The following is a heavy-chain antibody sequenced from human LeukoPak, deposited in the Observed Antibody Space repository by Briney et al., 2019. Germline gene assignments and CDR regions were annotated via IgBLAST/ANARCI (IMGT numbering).Heavy chain of an antibody. CDR1: EFNLSTYW. Sequence: GGSLRLSCAASEFNLSTYWMSWVRQAPGKGLEWVANIKQDGSEKSYVDSVKGRFTISRDNSKNTLFLQMNSLRAEDTAVYYCARNSESGNYYKKPIDFWGQGTLVTVSS. CDR3: ARNSESGNYYKKPIDF. D-gene: IGHD3-10*01. CDR2: IKQDGSEK. J-gene: IGHJ4*02. V-gene: IGHV3-7*03.